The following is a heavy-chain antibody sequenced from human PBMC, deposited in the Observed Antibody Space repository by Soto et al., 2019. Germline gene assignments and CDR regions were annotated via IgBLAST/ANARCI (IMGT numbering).Heavy chain of an antibody. D-gene: IGHD6-19*01. J-gene: IGHJ4*02. CDR3: ARVGYSSGWHQYFDY. CDR1: GFTFSSYS. CDR2: ISSSSSYI. V-gene: IGHV3-21*01. Sequence: GGSLRLSCAASGFTFSSYSMNWVRQAPGKGLEWVSSISSSSSYIYYADSVKGRFTISRDNAKNSLYLQMNSLRAEDTAVYYCARVGYSSGWHQYFDYWGQGTLVTVSS.